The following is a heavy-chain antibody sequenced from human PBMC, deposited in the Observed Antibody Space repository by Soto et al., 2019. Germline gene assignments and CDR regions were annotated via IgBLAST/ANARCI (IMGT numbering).Heavy chain of an antibody. Sequence: PSETLSLTCTVSGGSISSSSYYWGWIRQPPGKGLEWIGSIYYSGSTYYNPSLKSRVTISVDTSKNQFSLKLSSVTAADTAVYYCDCSSRLGSVDYYYYMDVWGKGTTVTVSS. CDR3: DCSSRLGSVDYYYYMDV. CDR2: IYYSGST. CDR1: GGSISSSSYY. J-gene: IGHJ6*03. D-gene: IGHD2-2*01. V-gene: IGHV4-39*01.